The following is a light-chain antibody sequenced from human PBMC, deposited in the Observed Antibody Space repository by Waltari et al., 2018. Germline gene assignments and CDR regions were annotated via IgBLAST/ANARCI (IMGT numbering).Light chain of an antibody. V-gene: IGKV1-16*01. CDR3: VQYDTYPRT. J-gene: IGKJ1*01. Sequence: DIQMTQSPSSVSASVGDTVTITCRASQAIFDYVAWFQQRPGKAPRSLLYAVSSLHTGVSSRFSGSGSITDFTLTITSLQPEDFATYYCVQYDTYPRTFGQGTTVEF. CDR2: AVS. CDR1: QAIFDY.